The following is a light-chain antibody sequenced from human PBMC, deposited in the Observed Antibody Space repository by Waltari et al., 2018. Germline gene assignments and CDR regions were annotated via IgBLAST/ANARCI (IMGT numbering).Light chain of an antibody. CDR3: QQLNNYPVT. Sequence: DIQLTQSPSFLSASVGDTVTITCRASQGISTSLAWYQQKPGKAPKLLIYFASSLQGGVPPSFRGSGSGTEFTLTIRSLQPEDFATYYCQQLNNYPVTFGQGTRLDIK. V-gene: IGKV1-9*01. CDR2: FAS. CDR1: QGISTS. J-gene: IGKJ5*01.